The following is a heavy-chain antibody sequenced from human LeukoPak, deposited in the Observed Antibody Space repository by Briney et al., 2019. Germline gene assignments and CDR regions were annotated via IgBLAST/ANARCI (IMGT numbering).Heavy chain of an antibody. J-gene: IGHJ3*02. CDR1: GYTFSSYA. D-gene: IGHD6-13*01. CDR3: ARAIAAAALGAFDI. CDR2: ISAYNGNT. V-gene: IGHV1-18*01. Sequence: GASVKVSCKASGYTFSSYAITWVRQAPGQGLEWMGWISAYNGNTNYAQKLQGRVTMTTDTSTSAAYMELRSLRSDDTAVYYYARAIAAAALGAFDIWGQGTMVTVSS.